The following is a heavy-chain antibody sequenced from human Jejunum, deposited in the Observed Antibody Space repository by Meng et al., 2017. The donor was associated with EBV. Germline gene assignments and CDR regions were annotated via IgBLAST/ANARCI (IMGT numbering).Heavy chain of an antibody. D-gene: IGHD2-8*01. CDR2: IGKSGGNT. V-gene: IGHV3-23*01. CDR1: GFTFSDYA. Sequence: EVQLLDSGGGLVQPGEALRLSCAASGFTFSDYAMAWVRQFPGKGLEWVSTIGKSGGNTHYADSVKGRFTISRDNSKNTLYLQMSSLRAEDTAVYYCAKDVGVVLFDYWGQGTLVTVSS. CDR3: AKDVGVVLFDY. J-gene: IGHJ4*02.